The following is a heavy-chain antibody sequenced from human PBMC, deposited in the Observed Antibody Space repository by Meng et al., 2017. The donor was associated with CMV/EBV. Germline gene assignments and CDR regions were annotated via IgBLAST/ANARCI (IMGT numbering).Heavy chain of an antibody. D-gene: IGHD3-22*01. J-gene: IGHJ4*01. CDR2: IYPSDSDA. CDR1: GNNFSSYW. CDR3: ARHMGYGDSRGFYGRGDH. V-gene: IGHV5-51*01. Sequence: GESLKISCKASGNNFSSYWIGWVRQMPGKGLEWMGIIYPSDSDARYSPSFQGQVTISVDKSINTAYLQWGSLKASDTAIYYCARHMGYGDSRGFYGRGDHWGQGTPVTVSS.